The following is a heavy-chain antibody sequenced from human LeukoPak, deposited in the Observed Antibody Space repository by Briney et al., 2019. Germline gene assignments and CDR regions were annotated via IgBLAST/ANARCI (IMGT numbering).Heavy chain of an antibody. CDR3: ARGPFRYVGYSSGWYFGY. Sequence: SETLSLTCAVYGGSFSGYYWSWIRQPPGKGPEWIGEINHSGSTNYNPSLKSRVTMSVDTSKNQFSLKLSSVTAADTAVYYCARGPFRYVGYSSGWYFGYWGQGTLVTVSS. V-gene: IGHV4-34*01. CDR1: GGSFSGYY. CDR2: INHSGST. J-gene: IGHJ4*02. D-gene: IGHD6-19*01.